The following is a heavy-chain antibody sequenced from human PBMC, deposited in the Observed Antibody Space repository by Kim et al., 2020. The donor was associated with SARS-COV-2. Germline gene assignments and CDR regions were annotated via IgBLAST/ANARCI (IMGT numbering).Heavy chain of an antibody. V-gene: IGHV3-33*01. Sequence: GGSLRLSCAASGFTFSSYGMHWVRQAPGKGLEWVAVIWYDGSNKYYADSVKGRFTISRDNSKNTLYLQMNSLRAEDTAVYYCARGFYGTKKYFDYWGQGTLVTVSS. J-gene: IGHJ4*02. D-gene: IGHD4-17*01. CDR3: ARGFYGTKKYFDY. CDR2: IWYDGSNK. CDR1: GFTFSSYG.